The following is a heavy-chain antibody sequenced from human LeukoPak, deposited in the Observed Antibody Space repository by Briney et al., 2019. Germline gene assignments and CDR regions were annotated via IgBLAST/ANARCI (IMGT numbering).Heavy chain of an antibody. D-gene: IGHD5-12*01. V-gene: IGHV3-30*18. CDR3: AKDIFFWWLRFNCLFDY. CDR1: GFTFSSYG. CDR2: ISYDGSNK. J-gene: IGHJ4*02. Sequence: PGGSLRLSCAASGFTFSSYGMHWVRQAPGKGLEWVAVISYDGSNKYYADSVKGRFTISRDNSKNTLYLQMNSLRAEDTAVYYCAKDIFFWWLRFNCLFDYWGQGTLVTVSS.